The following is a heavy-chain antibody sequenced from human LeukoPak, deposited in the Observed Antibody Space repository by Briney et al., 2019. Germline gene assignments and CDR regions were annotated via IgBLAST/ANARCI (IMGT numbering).Heavy chain of an antibody. CDR3: ARDPCPHSSSCLDAFDI. D-gene: IGHD6-13*01. J-gene: IGHJ3*02. V-gene: IGHV1-18*01. CDR2: ISAYNGNT. CDR1: GYTFTSYG. Sequence: GASVKVSCKASGYTFTSYGISWVRQAPGQGLEWMGWISAYNGNTNYAQKLQGRVTMTTDTSTSTAYMELRSLRSDDTAVYYCARDPCPHSSSCLDAFDIWGQGTMVTVSS.